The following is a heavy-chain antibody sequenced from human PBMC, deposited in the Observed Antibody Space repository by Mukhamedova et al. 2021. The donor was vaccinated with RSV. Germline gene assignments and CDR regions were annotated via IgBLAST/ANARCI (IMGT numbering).Heavy chain of an antibody. CDR2: INAGNGNT. V-gene: IGHV1-3*01. Sequence: MGWINAGNGNTKYSQKFQGRVTITRDTSASTAYTELSSLRSEDTAAYYRARGSTGDLYFDYWGQGTLVTVSS. CDR3: ARGSTGDLYFDY. D-gene: IGHD2-21*02. J-gene: IGHJ4*02.